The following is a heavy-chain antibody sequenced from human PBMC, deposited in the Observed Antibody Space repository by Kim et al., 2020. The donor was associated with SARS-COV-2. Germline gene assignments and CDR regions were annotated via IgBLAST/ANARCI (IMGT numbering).Heavy chain of an antibody. V-gene: IGHV3-30*04. CDR2: ISYDGSNK. D-gene: IGHD3-10*01. Sequence: GGSLRLSCAASGFTFSSYAMHWVRQAPGKGLEWVAVISYDGSNKYYADSVKGRFTISRDNSKNTLYLQMNSLRAEDTAVYYCARGPDVLLWFGEFDYWGQGTLVTVSS. CDR3: ARGPDVLLWFGEFDY. CDR1: GFTFSSYA. J-gene: IGHJ4*02.